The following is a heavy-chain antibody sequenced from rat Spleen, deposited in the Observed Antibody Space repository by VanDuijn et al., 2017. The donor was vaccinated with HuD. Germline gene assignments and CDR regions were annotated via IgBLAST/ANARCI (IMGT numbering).Heavy chain of an antibody. D-gene: IGHD4-3*01. J-gene: IGHJ2*01. Sequence: EVQLVESGGGLVQPGRSLKLSCAASGFTLSDYDMAWVRQAPTKGLEWVASISYDGSSTYYRDSVKGRFTISRDNAKSTLYLQMDSLRSEDTATYYCTREGNSGYDYWGQGVMVTVSS. V-gene: IGHV5-20*01. CDR3: TREGNSGYDY. CDR1: GFTLSDYD. CDR2: ISYDGSST.